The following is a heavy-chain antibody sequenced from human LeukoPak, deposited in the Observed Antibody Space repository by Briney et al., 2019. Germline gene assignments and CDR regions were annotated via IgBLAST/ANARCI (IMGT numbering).Heavy chain of an antibody. CDR1: GGSISNYY. CDR2: IYYSGST. CDR3: ARDLVDCSSTSCYKGGFNWFDP. V-gene: IGHV4-59*12. Sequence: SETLSLTCTVSGGSISNYYWSWIRQPPGKGLEWIGYIYYSGSTNYNPSLKSRVTISVDRSKNQFSLKLSSVTAADTAVYYCARDLVDCSSTSCYKGGFNWFDPWGQGTLVTVSS. D-gene: IGHD2-2*02. J-gene: IGHJ5*02.